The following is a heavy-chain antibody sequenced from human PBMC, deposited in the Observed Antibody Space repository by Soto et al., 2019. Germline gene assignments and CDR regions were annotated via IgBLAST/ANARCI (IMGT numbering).Heavy chain of an antibody. V-gene: IGHV1-46*01. CDR1: VYTLTSDY. J-gene: IGHJ6*02. Sequence: ASVKFSCKASVYTLTSDYMHWLRHAPRQGPEWMGIINPSGGITNDAQKFQDRVTMTSDTSTSTVYMELSSLRSEDTAVYYCARGISTTRYYYYYGMDVWGQGTTVTVYS. D-gene: IGHD2-2*01. CDR2: INPSGGIT. CDR3: ARGISTTRYYYYYGMDV.